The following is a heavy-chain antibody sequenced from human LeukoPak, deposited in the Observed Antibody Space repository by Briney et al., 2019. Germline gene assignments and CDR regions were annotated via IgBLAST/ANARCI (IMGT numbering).Heavy chain of an antibody. J-gene: IGHJ4*02. V-gene: IGHV3-30-3*01. CDR1: GFTLSSSA. D-gene: IGHD3/OR15-3a*01. CDR3: ARDKIAFGLLFDY. CDR2: ISDDGSNK. Sequence: GGSLRLSCAASGFTLSSSAMHWVRQAPGRGLEWVALISDDGSNKYYADSVKGRFTISRDNSNNTLYLQMNSLRAEDTAVYYCARDKIAFGLLFDYWGPGTLVTVSS.